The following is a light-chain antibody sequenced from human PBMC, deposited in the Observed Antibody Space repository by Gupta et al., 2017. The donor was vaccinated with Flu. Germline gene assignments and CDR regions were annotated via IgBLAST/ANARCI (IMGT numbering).Light chain of an antibody. V-gene: IGLV3-10*01. CDR3: FSTDSSGNHRV. Sequence: SYELTQPPSVSVSPGQTARLTCSGDALPKKYAYWYQQKSGQAPVLVSYEDTKRPAGIPTRFSGSSSGTMASLTISEAQVEDEADYYCFSTDSSGNHRVFGGGTKLTVL. CDR1: ALPKKY. J-gene: IGLJ3*02. CDR2: EDT.